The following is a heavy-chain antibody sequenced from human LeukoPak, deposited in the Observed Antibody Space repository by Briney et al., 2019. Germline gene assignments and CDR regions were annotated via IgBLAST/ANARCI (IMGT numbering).Heavy chain of an antibody. J-gene: IGHJ4*02. CDR2: ISTSGSTI. Sequence: GGSLRLSCAASGLNFSSYEMNWVRQPPGKGLEWISYISTSGSTIYYADSVKGRFTISRDNAKNSLYLQMNSLRAEDTAVYYCAREDSSFDYWGQGTLVTVSS. CDR3: AREDSSFDY. CDR1: GLNFSSYE. V-gene: IGHV3-48*03. D-gene: IGHD3-22*01.